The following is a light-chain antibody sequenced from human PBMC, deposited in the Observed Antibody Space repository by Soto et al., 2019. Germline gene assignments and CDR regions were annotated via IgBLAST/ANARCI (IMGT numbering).Light chain of an antibody. CDR2: EVS. CDR1: SSDVGGYNS. J-gene: IGLJ2*01. Sequence: QSALTQPPSASGSPGQSVXISCTGTSSDVGGYNSVSWYQQHPGKAPKLVIYEVSKRPSGVPDRFSASKSDNTASLTVSGLQAEDEADYYCSSYAGSKNLVFGGGTKLTVL. V-gene: IGLV2-8*01. CDR3: SSYAGSKNLV.